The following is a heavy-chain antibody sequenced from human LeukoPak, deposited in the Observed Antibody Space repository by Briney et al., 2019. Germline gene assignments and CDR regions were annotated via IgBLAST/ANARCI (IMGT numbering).Heavy chain of an antibody. CDR3: ARGSEEDFWSGYYGNWFDP. J-gene: IGHJ5*02. Sequence: ASVKVSCKASGYTFTRYDINWVRQATRQGLEWMGWMNPNSGNTGYAQKFQGRVTITRNTSISTAYMELSSLRSEDTAVYYCARGSEEDFWSGYYGNWFDPWGQGTLVTVSS. CDR1: GYTFTRYD. D-gene: IGHD3-3*01. CDR2: MNPNSGNT. V-gene: IGHV1-8*03.